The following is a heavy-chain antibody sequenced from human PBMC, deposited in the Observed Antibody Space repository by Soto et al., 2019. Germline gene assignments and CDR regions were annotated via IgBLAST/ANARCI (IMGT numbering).Heavy chain of an antibody. Sequence: QVHLEQRGAGLLKPSETLSLTCTVSGGSFTGHFWSWVRQPPGKGLEWIGEVSHSGNTKYYPSLRSRVTLSVDSSKNQISLALTSVTAADTAVYYCARAKFESTGWHQFDIWGRGTLVTVSS. CDR1: GGSFTGHF. CDR2: VSHSGNT. V-gene: IGHV4-34*02. J-gene: IGHJ4*02. D-gene: IGHD7-27*01. CDR3: ARAKFESTGWHQFDI.